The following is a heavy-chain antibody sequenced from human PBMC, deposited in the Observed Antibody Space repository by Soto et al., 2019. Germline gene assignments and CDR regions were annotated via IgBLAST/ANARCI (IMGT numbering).Heavy chain of an antibody. CDR3: SRDGSTPLYDFDD. CDR1: GYSFSDYF. J-gene: IGHJ4*02. D-gene: IGHD2-15*01. CDR2: INPKSGVI. V-gene: IGHV1-2*07. Sequence: QVRLVQFGPEVRKPGDSVKVSCEASGYSFSDYFMHWVRQAPGQGLEWIGWINPKSGVIKFSHKFQDRVTMASDTSAATFYMDLSSLRPDDTAVYYCSRDGSTPLYDFDDWGRGTLGTVSS.